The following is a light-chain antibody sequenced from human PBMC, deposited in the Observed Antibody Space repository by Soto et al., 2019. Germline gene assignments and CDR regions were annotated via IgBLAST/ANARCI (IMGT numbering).Light chain of an antibody. CDR3: QTWDTGIHVV. Sequence: QSVLTQSPSASASLGASVKLTCTLSSGHSSYDIAWHQQQPEKGPRFLMKLNSDGSHNKGDGIPDRFSGSSSGTERYLTISSLQSEDEADYYCQTWDTGIHVVFGGGTKLTVL. J-gene: IGLJ2*01. V-gene: IGLV4-69*01. CDR1: SGHSSYD. CDR2: LNSDGSH.